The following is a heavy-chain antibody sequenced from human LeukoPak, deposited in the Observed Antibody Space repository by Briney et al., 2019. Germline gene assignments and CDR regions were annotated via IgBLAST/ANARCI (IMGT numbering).Heavy chain of an antibody. CDR3: AKAPVTSCRGAFCYPFDY. D-gene: IGHD2-15*01. CDR2: IYSGDST. Sequence: PGGSLRLSCAASGFTVSSNYMSWVRQAPGKGLEWVSGIYSGDSTYYADSVKGRFTICSDTSRSTLYLQMNSLRAEDAAVYYCAKAPVTSCRGAFCYPFDYWGQGTLVTVSS. J-gene: IGHJ4*02. CDR1: GFTVSSNY. V-gene: IGHV3-53*01.